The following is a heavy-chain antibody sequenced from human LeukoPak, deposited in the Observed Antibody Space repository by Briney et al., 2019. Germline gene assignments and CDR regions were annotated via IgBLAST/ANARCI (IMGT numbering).Heavy chain of an antibody. D-gene: IGHD5-24*01. Sequence: PGGSLRLSCAASGFIFSDYYMDWVRQSPMEGLEWVGRTRNKANRYTTEYAAAVKGRFTVSRDESKSLLYLQMNSLNTEDTAMYYCVRGYNSFDIWGRGTMVTVSS. CDR3: VRGYNSFDI. J-gene: IGHJ3*02. V-gene: IGHV3-72*01. CDR1: GFIFSDYY. CDR2: TRNKANRYTT.